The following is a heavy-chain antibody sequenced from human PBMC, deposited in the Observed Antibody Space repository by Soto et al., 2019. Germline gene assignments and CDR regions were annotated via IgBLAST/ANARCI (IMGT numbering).Heavy chain of an antibody. D-gene: IGHD2-8*02. Sequence: TCTVSGGSISSSSYYWGWIRQPPGKGLEWIGSIYYSGSTYYNPSLKSRVTISVDTSKNQFSLKLSSVTAADTAVYYCARDKITGLFDYWGQGTLVTVSS. CDR2: IYYSGST. CDR1: GGSISSSSYY. CDR3: ARDKITGLFDY. J-gene: IGHJ4*02. V-gene: IGHV4-39*02.